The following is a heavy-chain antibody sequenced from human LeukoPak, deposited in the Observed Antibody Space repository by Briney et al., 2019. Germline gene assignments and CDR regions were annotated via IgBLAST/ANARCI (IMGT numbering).Heavy chain of an antibody. CDR2: IIPIFGTA. CDR3: ARDPIDPLQRSHFWSGYYRSGHFDY. V-gene: IGHV1-69*13. Sequence: ASVKVSCKASGGTFSSYAISWVRQAPGQGLEWMGGIIPIFGTANYAQKFQGRVTITADESTSTAYMELSSLRSEDTAVYYCARDPIDPLQRSHFWSGYYRSGHFDYWGQGTLVTVSS. CDR1: GGTFSSYA. D-gene: IGHD3-3*02. J-gene: IGHJ4*02.